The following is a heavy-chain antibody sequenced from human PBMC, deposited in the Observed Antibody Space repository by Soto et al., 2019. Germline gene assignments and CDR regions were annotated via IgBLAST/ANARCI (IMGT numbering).Heavy chain of an antibody. CDR1: GYTFTSYG. CDR2: ISAYNGNT. V-gene: IGHV1-18*01. CDR3: ARGPVLLYYYDSSGYRDFDY. J-gene: IGHJ4*02. Sequence: QVQLVQSGAEVKKPGASVKVSCKASGYTFTSYGISWVRQAPGQGLEWMGWISAYNGNTNYAQKLQGRVTMTTDTSTSTAYMELRSLRSDDTAVYYCARGPVLLYYYDSSGYRDFDYWGQGTLVTVSS. D-gene: IGHD3-22*01.